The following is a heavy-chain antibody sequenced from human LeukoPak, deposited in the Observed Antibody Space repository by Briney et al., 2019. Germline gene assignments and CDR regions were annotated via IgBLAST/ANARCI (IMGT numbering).Heavy chain of an antibody. V-gene: IGHV4-34*01. CDR3: ARGIRWGYLDY. CDR2: INHSGST. J-gene: IGHJ4*02. Sequence: SETLSLTCAVYGGSFSGYYWSWIRQPPGKGLEWIGEINHSGSTNYNPSLKSRVTISVDTSKNQFSLKLSSVTAADTAVYYCARGIRWGYLDYWGQGTLVTVSS. D-gene: IGHD7-27*01. CDR1: GGSFSGYY.